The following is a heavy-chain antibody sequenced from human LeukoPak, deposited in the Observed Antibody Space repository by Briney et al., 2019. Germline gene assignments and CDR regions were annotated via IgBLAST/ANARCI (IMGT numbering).Heavy chain of an antibody. V-gene: IGHV3-30*01. D-gene: IGHD3-10*01. CDR1: GFTFSSYA. Sequence: GGSLRLSCAASGFTFSSYAMHWVRQAPGKGLELVAVISYDGSNKYYADSVKGRFTISRDNSKNTLYLQMNSLRAEDTAVYYCARDFRGYSYYMDVWGKGTTVTVSS. CDR3: ARDFRGYSYYMDV. J-gene: IGHJ6*03. CDR2: ISYDGSNK.